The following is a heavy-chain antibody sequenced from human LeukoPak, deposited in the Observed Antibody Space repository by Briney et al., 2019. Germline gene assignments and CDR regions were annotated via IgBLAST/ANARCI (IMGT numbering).Heavy chain of an antibody. V-gene: IGHV3-23*01. CDR3: AKDSDEFYSSSSYFDY. CDR1: GFTFSSYA. CDR2: ISGSGGST. D-gene: IGHD6-6*01. Sequence: GGSLRLSCAASGFTFSSYAMSWVRQAPGKGLEWVSAISGSGGSTYYADSVKGRFTISRDNSKNTLYLQMNSLRAEDTAVYYCAKDSDEFYSSSSYFDYWGQGTLVTVSS. J-gene: IGHJ4*02.